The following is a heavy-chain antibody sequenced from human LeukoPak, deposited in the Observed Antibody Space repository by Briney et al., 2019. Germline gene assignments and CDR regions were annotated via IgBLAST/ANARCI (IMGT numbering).Heavy chain of an antibody. CDR3: ARDPNGDYIGAFDM. D-gene: IGHD4-17*01. Sequence: GGCLRLSCTASRFTLRAYAKMSVRQAPGKGRERGSAIRGGGGSAFYADSVKGRFAIARDNSKYTMFLQMNSLRAEDTAVYYCARDPNGDYIGAFDMWGPGTMVTVSS. CDR2: IRGGGGSA. V-gene: IGHV3-23*01. J-gene: IGHJ3*02. CDR1: RFTLRAYA.